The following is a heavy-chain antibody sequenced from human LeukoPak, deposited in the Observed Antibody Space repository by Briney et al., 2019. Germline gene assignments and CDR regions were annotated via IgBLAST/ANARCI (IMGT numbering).Heavy chain of an antibody. CDR1: GYTFTSYG. Sequence: ASVKVSCKASGYTFTSYGISWVRQAPGQGLEWMGWISAYNGNTNYAQKLQGRVTMTTDTSTSTAYMELRSLRSDDTAVYFCLRANDGIRDFDWLEAPDYWGQGALVTVSS. CDR2: ISAYNGNT. D-gene: IGHD3-9*01. J-gene: IGHJ4*02. CDR3: LRANDGIRDFDWLEAPDY. V-gene: IGHV1-18*01.